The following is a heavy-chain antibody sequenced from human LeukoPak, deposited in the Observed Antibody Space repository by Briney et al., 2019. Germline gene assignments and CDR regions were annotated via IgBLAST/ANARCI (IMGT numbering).Heavy chain of an antibody. J-gene: IGHJ4*02. CDR3: ARGYSSGWFVSAIDY. Sequence: ASVKVSCKASGGTFSSYAISWVRQAPGQGLEWMGGIIPIFGTANYAQKLQGRVTMTTDTSTSTAYMELRSLRSDDTAVYYCARGYSSGWFVSAIDYWGQGTLVTVSS. CDR1: GGTFSSYA. CDR2: IIPIFGTA. V-gene: IGHV1-69*05. D-gene: IGHD6-19*01.